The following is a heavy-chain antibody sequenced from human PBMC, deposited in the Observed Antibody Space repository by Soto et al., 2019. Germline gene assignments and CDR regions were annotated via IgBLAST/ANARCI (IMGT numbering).Heavy chain of an antibody. Sequence: QLQLQESGPGLVKPSETLSLTCTVSGGSISSSTYYWGWIRQPPGKGLEWIGSIYYSGSTYYNPSLRGRVPLSVDTSKNQFSRRGGSVPAADPVVYYCARVGAGITSSGPSFSDYGGQGSLFTVSS. J-gene: IGHJ4*02. CDR1: GGSISSSTYY. V-gene: IGHV4-39*01. CDR3: ARVGAGITSSGPSFSDY. CDR2: IYYSGST. D-gene: IGHD5-12*01.